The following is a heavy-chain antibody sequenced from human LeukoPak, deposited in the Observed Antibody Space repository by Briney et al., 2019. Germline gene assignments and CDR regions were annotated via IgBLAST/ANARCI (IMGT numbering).Heavy chain of an antibody. CDR3: AKDSGSGSPESYYYYYMDV. Sequence: GGSLRLSCAASGFTFSSYGMHWVRQAPGKGLEWVAFIRYDGSNKYYADSVKGRFTISRDNSKNTLYLQMNSLRAEDTAVYYCAKDSGSGSPESYYYYYMDVWGKGTTVTISS. J-gene: IGHJ6*03. CDR1: GFTFSSYG. CDR2: IRYDGSNK. V-gene: IGHV3-30*02. D-gene: IGHD3-10*01.